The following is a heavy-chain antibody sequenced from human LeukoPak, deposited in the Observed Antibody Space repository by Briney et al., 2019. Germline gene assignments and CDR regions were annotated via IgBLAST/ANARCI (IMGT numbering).Heavy chain of an antibody. V-gene: IGHV1-46*03. CDR1: GYTFTSYY. CDR2: INPSGGST. J-gene: IGHJ4*02. Sequence: GASVKVSCKASGYTFTSYYMHWVRQAPGQGLEWMGIINPSGGSTSYAQKFQGRVTMTRDTSTSTVYMELSSLRSEDTAVYYCARDGTMITFGGVIVTYHFDYWGQGTLVTVSS. CDR3: ARDGTMITFGGVIVTYHFDY. D-gene: IGHD3-16*02.